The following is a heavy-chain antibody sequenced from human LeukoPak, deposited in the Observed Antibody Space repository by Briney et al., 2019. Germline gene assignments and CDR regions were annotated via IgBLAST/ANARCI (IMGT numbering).Heavy chain of an antibody. D-gene: IGHD4-17*01. V-gene: IGHV4-34*01. Sequence: SETLSLTCAVYGGSFSGSYWTWIRQPPGKGLEWIGEINHSGSTNYNPSTKIRVTISLDTSKNQFSLRLSSVTAADTAVYYCARVMTTVTTFKTYSYGMDVWGQGTTVTVSS. CDR1: GGSFSGSY. CDR2: INHSGST. CDR3: ARVMTTVTTFKTYSYGMDV. J-gene: IGHJ6*02.